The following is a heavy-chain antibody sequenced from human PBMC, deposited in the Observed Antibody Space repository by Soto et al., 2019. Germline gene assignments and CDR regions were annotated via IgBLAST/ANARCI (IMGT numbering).Heavy chain of an antibody. J-gene: IGHJ4*02. Sequence: QVHLVESGGGLVKPGGSLRLSCAVSGFSFSDYYMNWIRQAPGKGLEWLSYISSTATYTNYADSVRGRFTISRDSAKNSLYLDMNGLRAEDSAVYYCARARLVVEGRFDCWGQGTLVTVSS. CDR1: GFSFSDYY. CDR3: ARARLVVEGRFDC. D-gene: IGHD3-22*01. V-gene: IGHV3-11*06. CDR2: ISSTATYT.